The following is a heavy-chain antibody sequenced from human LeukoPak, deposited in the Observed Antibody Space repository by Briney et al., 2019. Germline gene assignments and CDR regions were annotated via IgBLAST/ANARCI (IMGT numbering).Heavy chain of an antibody. D-gene: IGHD6-19*01. V-gene: IGHV3-33*01. Sequence: GGSLRLSCAASGFTFSSYGMHWVRQAPGKGLEWVAVIWYDGSNKYYADSVKGRFTISRDNSKNTLYLQMNSLRAENTAVYFCARDSGSTGWGMLDFWGQGTLVTVSS. J-gene: IGHJ4*02. CDR3: ARDSGSTGWGMLDF. CDR2: IWYDGSNK. CDR1: GFTFSSYG.